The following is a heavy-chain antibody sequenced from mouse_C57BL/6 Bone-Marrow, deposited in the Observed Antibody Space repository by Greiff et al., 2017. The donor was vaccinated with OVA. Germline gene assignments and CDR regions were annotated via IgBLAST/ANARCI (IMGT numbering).Heavy chain of an antibody. D-gene: IGHD3-2*02. Sequence: VQLQQPGAELVMPGASVKLSCKASGYTFTSYWMHWVKQRPGQGLEWIGEIDPSDSYTNYNQKFKGKSTLTVDKSSSTAYMQLSSLTSEDSAVYYGARSGGAQARFDDWGQGTTLTVAS. CDR2: IDPSDSYT. V-gene: IGHV1-69*01. CDR3: ARSGGAQARFDD. CDR1: GYTFTSYW. J-gene: IGHJ2*01.